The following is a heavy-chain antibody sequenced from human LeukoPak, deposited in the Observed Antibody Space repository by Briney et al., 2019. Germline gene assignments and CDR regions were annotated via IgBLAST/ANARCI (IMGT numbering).Heavy chain of an antibody. Sequence: GGSLRLSCAASGFTFSSYGMHWVRQAPGKGLEWVAFIRYDGSNKYYADSVKGRFTISRDNSKNTLYLQMNSLRAEDTAVYYCAKGDFWSGYSRVVDYWGQGTLVTVSS. CDR3: AKGDFWSGYSRVVDY. D-gene: IGHD3-3*01. V-gene: IGHV3-30*02. CDR2: IRYDGSNK. CDR1: GFTFSSYG. J-gene: IGHJ4*02.